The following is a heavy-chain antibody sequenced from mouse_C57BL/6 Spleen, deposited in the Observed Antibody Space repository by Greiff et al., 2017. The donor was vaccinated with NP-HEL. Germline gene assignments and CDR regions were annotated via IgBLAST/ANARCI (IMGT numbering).Heavy chain of an antibody. D-gene: IGHD1-1*01. CDR2: ISDGGSYT. Sequence: EVQLVESGGGLVKPGGSLKLSCAASGFTFSSYSMSWVRQTPEKRLEWVATISDGGSYTYYPDNVKGRFTISRDNAKNNLYLQMSHLKSEDTAMYYCARGSHYYGSSYDYWGQGTTLTVSS. CDR3: ARGSHYYGSSYDY. V-gene: IGHV5-4*01. CDR1: GFTFSSYS. J-gene: IGHJ2*01.